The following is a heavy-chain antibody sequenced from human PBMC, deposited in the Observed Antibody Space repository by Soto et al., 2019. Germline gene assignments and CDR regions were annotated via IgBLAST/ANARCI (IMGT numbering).Heavy chain of an antibody. CDR3: ARAGGGCIDY. J-gene: IGHJ4*02. D-gene: IGHD6-19*01. CDR1: GGSISSYY. CDR2: IYYSGST. Sequence: QVQLQESGPGLVKPSETLSLTCTVSGGSISSYYWSWIRQPPGKGLEWIGYIYYSGSTNYNPPLKRRVTISVATAKPPCSLELSSVTAADTAVYCCARAGGGCIDYWGQGTLVTVSS. V-gene: IGHV4-59*01.